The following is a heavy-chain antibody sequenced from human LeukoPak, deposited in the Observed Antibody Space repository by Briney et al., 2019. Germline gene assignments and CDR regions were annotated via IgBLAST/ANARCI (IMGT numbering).Heavy chain of an antibody. Sequence: GASVKVSCKASGYTFTSYAMNWVRQAPGQGLEWMGWINTNTGNPTYAQGFTGRFVFSLDTSVSTAYLQISSLKAEDTAVYYCARDSRRYYYDSSGPAPGQRTYNWFDPWGQGTLVTVSS. V-gene: IGHV7-4-1*02. CDR1: GYTFTSYA. D-gene: IGHD3-22*01. CDR3: ARDSRRYYYDSSGPAPGQRTYNWFDP. CDR2: INTNTGNP. J-gene: IGHJ5*02.